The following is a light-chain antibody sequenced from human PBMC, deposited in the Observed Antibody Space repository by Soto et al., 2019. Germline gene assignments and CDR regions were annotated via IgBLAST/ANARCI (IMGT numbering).Light chain of an antibody. CDR3: SSYTTGSTLYV. CDR2: EVS. J-gene: IGLJ1*01. Sequence: QSALTQPASVSGSPGQSITISCTGSSNDIGAYKYVSWYQQYPGKAPKLIIFEVSNRPSGVSNRFSGSKSGNTASLTIAGLQAEDEADYHCSSYTTGSTLYVFGGGTMVTVL. V-gene: IGLV2-14*01. CDR1: SNDIGAYKY.